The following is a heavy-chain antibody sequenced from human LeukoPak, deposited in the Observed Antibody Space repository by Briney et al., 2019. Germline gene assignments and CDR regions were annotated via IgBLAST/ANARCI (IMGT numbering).Heavy chain of an antibody. D-gene: IGHD2-2*01. CDR3: ARDRLRCSSSTSCSFD. V-gene: IGHV3-74*01. Sequence: GGSLRLSCSASGFTFSSYAMHWVRQAPGKGLVWVSLINNDGSSTSYADSAKGRFTISRDNAKNTLYLQMNSPRAEDTAVYYCARDRLRCSSSTSCSFDWGQGTLVTVSS. CDR1: GFTFSSYA. J-gene: IGHJ1*01. CDR2: INNDGSST.